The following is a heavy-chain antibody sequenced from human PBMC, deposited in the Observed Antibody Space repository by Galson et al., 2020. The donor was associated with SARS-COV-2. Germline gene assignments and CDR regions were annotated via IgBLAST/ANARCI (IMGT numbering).Heavy chain of an antibody. Sequence: TGGSLRLSCAASGFTVSSNYMSWVRQAPGKGLEWVLVIYSGGSTYYADSVKGRFTISRHNSKNTLYLQMNSLRAEDTAVYYCARDLGGANLFDYGGQGTLVTVSS. J-gene: IGHJ4*02. CDR1: GFTVSSNY. CDR3: ARDLGGANLFDY. D-gene: IGHD1-26*01. CDR2: IYSGGST. V-gene: IGHV3-53*04.